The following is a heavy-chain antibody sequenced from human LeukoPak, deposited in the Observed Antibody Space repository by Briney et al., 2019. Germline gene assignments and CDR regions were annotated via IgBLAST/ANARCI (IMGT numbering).Heavy chain of an antibody. J-gene: IGHJ4*02. D-gene: IGHD2-15*01. CDR3: AKDEGSYCSGGTCYYRTFDY. Sequence: GSLRLSCAASGFTFGSYAMFWVRQAPGKGLEWVSALSDSGGHTYYADSVKGRFTISRDNSRNTLYLQMNSLRAEDTAVYYCAKDEGSYCSGGTCYYRTFDYWGQGTLVTVSS. CDR1: GFTFGSYA. V-gene: IGHV3-23*01. CDR2: LSDSGGHT.